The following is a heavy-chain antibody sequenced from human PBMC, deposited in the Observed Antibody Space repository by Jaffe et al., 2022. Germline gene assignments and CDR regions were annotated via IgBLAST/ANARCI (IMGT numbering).Heavy chain of an antibody. CDR1: GFTFSSYA. CDR3: AKEPLPGIAVAGGGYY. V-gene: IGHV3-23*01. Sequence: EVQLLESGGGLVQPGGSLRLSCAASGFTFSSYAMSWVRQAPGKGLEWVSAISGSGGSTYYADSVKGRFTISRDNSKNTLYLQMNSLRAEDTAVYYCAKEPLPGIAVAGGGYYWGQGTLVTVSS. J-gene: IGHJ4*02. CDR2: ISGSGGST. D-gene: IGHD6-19*01.